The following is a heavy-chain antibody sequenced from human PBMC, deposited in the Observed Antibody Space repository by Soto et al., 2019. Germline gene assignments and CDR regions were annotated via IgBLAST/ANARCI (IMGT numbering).Heavy chain of an antibody. V-gene: IGHV1-46*01. CDR2: INPSGGYT. CDR1: GYTFSSYY. J-gene: IGHJ4*02. CDR3: AREHDFLIGYSFDY. Sequence: ASVKVSCKASGYTFSSYYMNWVRQAPGQGLEWLGIINPSGGYTTYAQRFLGRVSMTSDTSTSTVHMELSSLRSEDTAVYYCAREHDFLIGYSFDYWGQGTRVTVSS. D-gene: IGHD3-3*01.